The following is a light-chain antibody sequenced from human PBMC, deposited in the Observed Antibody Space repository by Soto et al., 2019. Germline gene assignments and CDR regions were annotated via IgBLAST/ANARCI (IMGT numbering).Light chain of an antibody. CDR3: KQSYSTPRT. CDR2: NAS. Sequence: DIQITQSPSSLSASVGDRVTIACRASQTITTFLNWYQQKAGQAPKLLIYNASRLQSGVPSRFSGSGSGTDFTLTIRSLQPEDFATYYCKQSYSTPRTFGQGTKVDIK. V-gene: IGKV1-39*01. CDR1: QTITTF. J-gene: IGKJ1*01.